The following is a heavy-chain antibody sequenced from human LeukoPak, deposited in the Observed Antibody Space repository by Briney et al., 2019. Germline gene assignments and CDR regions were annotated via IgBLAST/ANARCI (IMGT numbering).Heavy chain of an antibody. Sequence: ASVKVSCKASGYTFTSYDINWVRQATGQGLEWMGWMNPNSGNTGYAQKFQGRVTMTRNTSISTAYMELSSLRSEDTAVYYCARIPAGYYYYGMDVWGQGTTVTVSS. CDR1: GYTFTSYD. J-gene: IGHJ6*02. CDR3: ARIPAGYYYYGMDV. D-gene: IGHD6-19*01. V-gene: IGHV1-8*01. CDR2: MNPNSGNT.